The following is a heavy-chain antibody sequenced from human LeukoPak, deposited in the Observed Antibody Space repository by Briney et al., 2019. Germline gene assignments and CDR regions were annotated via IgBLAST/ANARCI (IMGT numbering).Heavy chain of an antibody. D-gene: IGHD4-17*01. CDR3: ARVRAYGDYEGSFDY. Sequence: PSETLSLTCTVSGGSISSGDYYWSCIRQPPGKGLECIGYIYYSGSTYYNPSLKSRVTISVDTSKNQFSLKPSSVTAADTAVYYCARVRAYGDYEGSFDYWGQGTLVTVSS. V-gene: IGHV4-30-4*01. CDR1: GGSISSGDYY. J-gene: IGHJ4*02. CDR2: IYYSGST.